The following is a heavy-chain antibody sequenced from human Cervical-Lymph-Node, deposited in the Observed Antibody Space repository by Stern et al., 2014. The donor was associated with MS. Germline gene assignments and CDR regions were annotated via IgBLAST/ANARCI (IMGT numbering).Heavy chain of an antibody. Sequence: DVQLVGSGGSGIQPGGALRLSCTASGFTVSRDYMTWVRPAPGKGVEWVSLITNVGSTFYTDSVKGRFTISRDDSKNTVYLHMTSLRAEDTAMYYCARDTSSPERSDWWGQGTLVTVSS. V-gene: IGHV3-53*01. CDR2: ITNVGST. CDR3: ARDTSSPERSDW. D-gene: IGHD1-1*01. J-gene: IGHJ4*02. CDR1: GFTVSRDY.